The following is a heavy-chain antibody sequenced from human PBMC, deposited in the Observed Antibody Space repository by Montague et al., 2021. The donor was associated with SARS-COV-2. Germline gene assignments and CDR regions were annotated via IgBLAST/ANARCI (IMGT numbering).Heavy chain of an antibody. V-gene: IGHV4-59*01. CDR3: ATDYGSGSYFDY. CDR1: GGSISIYY. D-gene: IGHD3-10*01. J-gene: IGHJ4*02. Sequence: SETLSLTCTVSGGSISIYYWSWIRQPPGKGLEWIGYMYYDGSPKYNPSLRGRVTISVDKSKNQCSLKLSSVTAAATAVYYCATDYGSGSYFDYWGQGSLVTVSS. CDR2: MYYDGSP.